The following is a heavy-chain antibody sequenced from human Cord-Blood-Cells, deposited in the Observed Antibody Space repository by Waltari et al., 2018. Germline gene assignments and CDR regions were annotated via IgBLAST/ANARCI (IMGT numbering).Heavy chain of an antibody. CDR3: ARGGVRKGVIDY. V-gene: IGHV3-74*01. Sequence: EVQLVESGGGLVQPGGSLILSCAPSGFTFSSYWMHWGRQAPGKGLVWVSRINSDGSSTSYADSVKGRFTISRDNAKNTLYLQMNSLRAEDTAVYYCARGGVRKGVIDYWGQGTLVTVSP. CDR2: INSDGSST. D-gene: IGHD3-10*01. J-gene: IGHJ4*02. CDR1: GFTFSSYW.